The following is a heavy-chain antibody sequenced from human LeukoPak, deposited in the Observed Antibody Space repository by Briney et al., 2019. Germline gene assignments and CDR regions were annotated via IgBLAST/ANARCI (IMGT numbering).Heavy chain of an antibody. Sequence: GGSLRLSCVASGFTFSCYWMSWVRPAPGKGVEWVSVIYSGGSTYYADSVQGRFTISSDNSKHTLYLQLNSLRAEGTAVYCFSRAGLVYGGIDYWGQGTLVTVSS. CDR3: SRAGLVYGGIDY. CDR1: GFTFSCYW. D-gene: IGHD4-23*01. J-gene: IGHJ4*02. CDR2: IYSGGST. V-gene: IGHV3-66*02.